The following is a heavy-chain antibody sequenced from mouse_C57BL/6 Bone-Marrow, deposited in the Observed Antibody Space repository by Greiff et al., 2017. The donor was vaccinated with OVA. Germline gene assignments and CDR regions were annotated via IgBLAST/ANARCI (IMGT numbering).Heavy chain of an antibody. V-gene: IGHV1-54*01. D-gene: IGHD2-12*01. Sequence: VQLQQSGAELVRPGTSVKVSCKASGYAFTNYLIEWVKQRPGQGLEWIGVINPGSGGTNYNEKFKGKATLTADKSSSTAYMQLSSLTSEDSAVYFCARFCYVSYYFDYWGQGTTLTVSS. CDR1: GYAFTNYL. J-gene: IGHJ2*01. CDR3: ARFCYVSYYFDY. CDR2: INPGSGGT.